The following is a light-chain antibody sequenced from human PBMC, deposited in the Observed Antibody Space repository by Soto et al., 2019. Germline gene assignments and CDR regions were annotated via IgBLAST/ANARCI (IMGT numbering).Light chain of an antibody. V-gene: IGLV3-1*01. CDR3: QAWDRSPGV. J-gene: IGLJ1*01. CDR1: KLGDKY. CDR2: QDS. Sequence: SYELTQPPSVSVSPGQTASITCSGDKLGDKYVCWYHQKPGQSPVLVTYQDSKRPSGIPERFSGSNSGNTATLTISGTQPMDEADYYCQAWDRSPGVLGNGTKVTVL.